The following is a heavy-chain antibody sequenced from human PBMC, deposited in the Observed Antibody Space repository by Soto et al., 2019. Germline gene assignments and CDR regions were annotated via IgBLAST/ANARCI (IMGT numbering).Heavy chain of an antibody. CDR1: GFTFSTYS. CDR2: ISSSSSAI. J-gene: IGHJ4*02. Sequence: EVQLVESGGGLVQPGGSLRLSCAASGFTFSTYSMNWVRQAPGKGLECISYISSSSSAIYYADSVKGRFTISRDNAKNALDLQMNRRNDEDTAIDYCARGYASGSYYYWGQGTLVTVSS. V-gene: IGHV3-48*02. D-gene: IGHD3-10*01. CDR3: ARGYASGSYYY.